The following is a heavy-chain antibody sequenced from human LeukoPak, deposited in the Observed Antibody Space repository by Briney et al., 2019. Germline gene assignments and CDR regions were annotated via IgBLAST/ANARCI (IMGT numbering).Heavy chain of an antibody. CDR2: IHYDGRT. V-gene: IGHV4-59*11. CDR3: ARLVNYGYSDY. CDR1: GGSTSGRY. J-gene: IGHJ4*02. Sequence: SETLSLTCTVSGGSTSGRYWTWIRQPPGKGLEWIGYIHYDGRTNYNPSFKSRVIISLDASNNQFSLNLKSVTAADTAAYYCARLVNYGYSDYWGQGTLVAVSS. D-gene: IGHD3-22*01.